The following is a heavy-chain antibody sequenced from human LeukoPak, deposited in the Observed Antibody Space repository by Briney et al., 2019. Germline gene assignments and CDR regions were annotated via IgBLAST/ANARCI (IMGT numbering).Heavy chain of an antibody. Sequence: GGSLRLSCAASGFTFSSYWMSWVRQAPGKGLEWVANIKQDGSEKYYVDSAKGRFTISRDNAKNSLYLQMNSLRAEDTAVYYCARDLGTITIFGVVIPDYYGMDVWGQGTTVTVSS. CDR2: IKQDGSEK. J-gene: IGHJ6*02. CDR3: ARDLGTITIFGVVIPDYYGMDV. V-gene: IGHV3-7*01. D-gene: IGHD3-3*01. CDR1: GFTFSSYW.